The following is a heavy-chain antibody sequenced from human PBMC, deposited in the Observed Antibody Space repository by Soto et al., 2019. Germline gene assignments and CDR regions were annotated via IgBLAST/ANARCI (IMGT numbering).Heavy chain of an antibody. J-gene: IGHJ5*02. CDR2: INHSGST. V-gene: IGHV4-34*01. CDR3: ARHVSLGYCTPTSCDLLSWFDA. Sequence: KPSETLSLTCAVYGGSFSGYYWSWIRQPPGKGLEWIGEINHSGSTNYNPSLKSRVTISVDTSKNQFSLKLKSVTAADTAVYYCARHVSLGYCTPTSCDLLSWFDAWGQGTLVTVSS. CDR1: GGSFSGYY. D-gene: IGHD2-2*01.